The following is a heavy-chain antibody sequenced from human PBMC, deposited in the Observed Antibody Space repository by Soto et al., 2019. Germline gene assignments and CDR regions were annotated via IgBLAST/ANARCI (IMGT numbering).Heavy chain of an antibody. CDR1: GNTFTSYD. Sequence: ASVKVSCKASGNTFTSYDINCVRQATGNGLEWMGWINPNSGNIGYAQKFQGRVTMTRDTAIRTAYMEVSRLRSDDTAVYYCARGRASGSYYLLDYWGQGTLVTVSS. J-gene: IGHJ4*02. D-gene: IGHD3-10*01. CDR3: ARGRASGSYYLLDY. V-gene: IGHV1-8*01. CDR2: INPNSGNI.